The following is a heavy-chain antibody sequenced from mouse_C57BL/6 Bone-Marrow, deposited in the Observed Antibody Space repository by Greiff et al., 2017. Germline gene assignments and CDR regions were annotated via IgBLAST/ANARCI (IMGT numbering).Heavy chain of an antibody. V-gene: IGHV1-15*01. CDR2: IDPETGGT. D-gene: IGHD1-1*01. CDR1: GYTFTDYE. J-gene: IGHJ4*01. CDR3: TRRIAITTVVADYAMDY. Sequence: QVQLQQSGAELVRPGASVTLSCKASGYTFTDYEMHWVKQTPVHGLEWIGAIDPETGGTAYNQKFKGKAILTADKSSSTAYMELRSLTSEDSAVYYCTRRIAITTVVADYAMDYWGQGTSVTVSS.